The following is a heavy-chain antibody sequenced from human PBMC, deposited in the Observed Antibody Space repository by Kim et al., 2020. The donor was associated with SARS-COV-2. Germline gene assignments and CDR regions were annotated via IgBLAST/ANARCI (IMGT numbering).Heavy chain of an antibody. CDR2: INSDGSST. D-gene: IGHD4-4*01. CDR3: AREFVNGDYYDYSNYCWGH. Sequence: GGSLRLSCAASGFTFSSYWMHWVRQAPGKGLVWVSRINSDGSSTSYADSVKGRFTISRDNAKNTLYLQMNSLRAEDTAVYYCAREFVNGDYYDYSNYCWGHWGQGTLVTVSS. J-gene: IGHJ4*02. V-gene: IGHV3-74*01. CDR1: GFTFSSYW.